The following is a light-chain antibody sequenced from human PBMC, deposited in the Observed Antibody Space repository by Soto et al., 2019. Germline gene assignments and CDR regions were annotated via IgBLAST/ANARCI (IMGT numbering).Light chain of an antibody. V-gene: IGKV1-39*01. CDR1: QNITKF. CDR3: QQTYSAPGT. Sequence: DIQMTQSPSSLSASVGDRVTVTCRPSQNITKFLNWYQEKPGKAPKVLIYVTSNLENGVPSRFGGSGSGTEFTLTISSLQPEDFATYYCQQTYSAPGTFGQGTRVE. CDR2: VTS. J-gene: IGKJ1*01.